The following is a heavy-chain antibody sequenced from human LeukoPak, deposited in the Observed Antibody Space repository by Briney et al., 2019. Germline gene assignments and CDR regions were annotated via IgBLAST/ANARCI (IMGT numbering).Heavy chain of an antibody. CDR1: GFTFSSYA. CDR3: AKDTSIGRYCTNGVCSPFDY. J-gene: IGHJ4*02. D-gene: IGHD2-8*01. V-gene: IGHV3-23*01. Sequence: GGSLRLSCAASGFTFSSYAMSWVRQAPGNGLEWVSGIGDSGGVTYYADSVKGRFTISRDNSKNTLYLQMNSLRADDTAVYYCAKDTSIGRYCTNGVCSPFDYWGQGTLVTVSS. CDR2: IGDSGGVT.